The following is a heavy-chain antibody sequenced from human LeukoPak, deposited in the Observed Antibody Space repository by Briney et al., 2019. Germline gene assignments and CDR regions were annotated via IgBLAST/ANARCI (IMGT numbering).Heavy chain of an antibody. CDR2: IYYSGST. CDR1: GGSISSSSYY. J-gene: IGHJ5*02. Sequence: PSETLSLTCTVSGGSISSSSYYWGWIRQPPGKGLEWIGSIYYSGSTYYNPSLKSRVTISVDTSKNQFSLKLSSVTAADTAVYYCARSVNQLVAGTIWFDPWGQGTLVTVSS. CDR3: ARSVNQLVAGTIWFDP. V-gene: IGHV4-39*07. D-gene: IGHD6-19*01.